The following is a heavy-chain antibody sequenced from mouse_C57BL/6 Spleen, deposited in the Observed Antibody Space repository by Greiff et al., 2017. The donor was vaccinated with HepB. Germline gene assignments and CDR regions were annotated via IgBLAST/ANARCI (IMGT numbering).Heavy chain of an antibody. CDR3: ARAPYHYGSSYGFAY. CDR1: GYSITSGYY. J-gene: IGHJ3*01. Sequence: DVKLQESGPGLVKPSQSLSLTCSVTGYSITSGYYWNWIRQFPGNKLEWMGYISYDGSNNYNPSLKNRISITRDTSKNQFFLKLNSVTTEDTATYYCARAPYHYGSSYGFAYWGQGTLVTVSA. CDR2: ISYDGSN. D-gene: IGHD1-1*01. V-gene: IGHV3-6*01.